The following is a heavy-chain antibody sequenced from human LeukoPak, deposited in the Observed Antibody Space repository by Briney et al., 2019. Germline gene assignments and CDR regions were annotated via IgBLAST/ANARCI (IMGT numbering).Heavy chain of an antibody. Sequence: GGSLRLSCAASGFTFSNAWMSWVRQAPGKGLEWVGRIKSKTDGGTTDYAAPVKGRFTISRDDSKNTLYLQMNSLKVEDTAVYYCTTNPYDKSGYHVWGQGTMVTVSS. J-gene: IGHJ3*01. CDR1: GFTFSNAW. CDR2: IKSKTDGGTT. V-gene: IGHV3-15*01. CDR3: TTNPYDKSGYHV. D-gene: IGHD3-22*01.